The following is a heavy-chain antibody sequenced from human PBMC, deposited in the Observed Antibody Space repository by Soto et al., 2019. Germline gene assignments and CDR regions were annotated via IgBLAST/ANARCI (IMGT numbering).Heavy chain of an antibody. CDR3: ARGTTTGGWKWFGP. V-gene: IGHV4-38-2*01. D-gene: IGHD3-16*01. Sequence: PSETLSLTCAVSGYSISSGYFWGWIRQPPGKGLEWIGSIYYSGSTYYNPSLKSRVTISVDRSKNQFSLKLSSVTAADTAVYYCARGTTTGGWKWFGPWGQGTLVTVSS. CDR2: IYYSGST. J-gene: IGHJ5*02. CDR1: GYSISSGYF.